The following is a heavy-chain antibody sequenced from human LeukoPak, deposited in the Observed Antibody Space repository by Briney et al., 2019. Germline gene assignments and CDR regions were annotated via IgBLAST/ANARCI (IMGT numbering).Heavy chain of an antibody. V-gene: IGHV3-23*01. CDR3: VRDFRWAFDY. Sequence: GGSLRLSCAASGFIFSNYGMNWVRQAPGKGLEWVAAISASGSATSYADSVRGRFTISRDNAEDSLYLQMNSLRVEDTAVYYCVRDFRWAFDYWGQGALVTVSS. D-gene: IGHD1-26*01. CDR1: GFIFSNYG. CDR2: ISASGSAT. J-gene: IGHJ4*02.